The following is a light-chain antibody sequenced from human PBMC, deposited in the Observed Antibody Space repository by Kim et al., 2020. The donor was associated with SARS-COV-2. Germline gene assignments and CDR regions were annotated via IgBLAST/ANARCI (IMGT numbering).Light chain of an antibody. CDR3: QQYDNWPLT. CDR2: NAA. Sequence: VSPGERATLSCRASEIVHNSLAWYQQKPGQAPRLLIYNAATRATGIPARFSGSGSGTDYTLTLNSLQSEDVAIYYCQQYDNWPLTFGGGTKVDIK. CDR1: EIVHNS. V-gene: IGKV3-15*01. J-gene: IGKJ4*01.